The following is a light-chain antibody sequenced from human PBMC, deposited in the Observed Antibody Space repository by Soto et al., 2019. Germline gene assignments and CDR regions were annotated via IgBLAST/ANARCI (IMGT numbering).Light chain of an antibody. CDR2: DAS. J-gene: IGKJ5*01. CDR1: QSVSSY. CDR3: QQRSNWPIT. Sequence: EIVFTQSPSTLSLSQVERSTLSCRASQSVSSYLAWYQQKPGQAPRLLIYDASNRATGIPARFSGSGSGTDFTLTISSLEPEDFAVYYCQQRSNWPITFGQGTRLEIK. V-gene: IGKV3-11*01.